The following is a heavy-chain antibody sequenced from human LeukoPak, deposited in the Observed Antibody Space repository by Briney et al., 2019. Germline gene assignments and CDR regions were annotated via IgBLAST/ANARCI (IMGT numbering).Heavy chain of an antibody. CDR1: GGSISSSSYY. CDR3: ARSTGSTMFIDY. J-gene: IGHJ4*02. V-gene: IGHV4-39*07. Sequence: SETLSLTCTVSGGSISSSSYYWGWIRQPPGKGLEWIGSIYYSGNTDYNPSLKSRVAISVDTSKNQFSLKLSSVTAADTAVYYFARSTGSTMFIDYGGQGTLVTVSS. D-gene: IGHD3-10*02. CDR2: IYYSGNT.